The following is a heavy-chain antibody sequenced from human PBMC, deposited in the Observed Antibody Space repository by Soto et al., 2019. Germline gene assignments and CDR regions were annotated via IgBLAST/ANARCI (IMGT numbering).Heavy chain of an antibody. CDR3: ARDRYCSGGSCSWDYYYYGMDV. CDR1: GFTFSSYA. V-gene: IGHV3-30*04. J-gene: IGHJ6*02. CDR2: ISYDGSNK. Sequence: QVQLMESGGGVVQPGGSLRLSCAASGFTFSSYAMHWVRQAPGKGLEWVAVISYDGSNKYYADSVKGRFTISRDNSKNTLYPQMNSLRPEDTAVYYCARDRYCSGGSCSWDYYYYGMDVWGQGTTVTVSS. D-gene: IGHD2-15*01.